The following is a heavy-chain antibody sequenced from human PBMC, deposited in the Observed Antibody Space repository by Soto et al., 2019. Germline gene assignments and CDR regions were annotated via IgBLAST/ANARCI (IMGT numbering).Heavy chain of an antibody. CDR2: IYSGGST. J-gene: IGHJ5*02. CDR3: GGDRTIFGVP. Sequence: PGGSLRLSCAASGFTVSSNYMSWVRQPPGKGLEGVSVIYSGGSTYYTHSAKGRFTISRDNSKNTLYLQMNSLRAEDTAVYYCGGDRTIFGVPWGQGTLVTVSS. V-gene: IGHV3-53*01. D-gene: IGHD3-3*01. CDR1: GFTVSSNY.